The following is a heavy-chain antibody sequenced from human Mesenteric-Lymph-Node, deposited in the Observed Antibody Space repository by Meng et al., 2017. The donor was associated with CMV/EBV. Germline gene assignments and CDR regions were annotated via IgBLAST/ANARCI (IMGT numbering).Heavy chain of an antibody. J-gene: IGHJ4*02. V-gene: IGHV1-2*02. Sequence: YYWSWIRQAPGQGLEWVGWIHPNSGATTYAENFQGRVSMTRDTSITTVYMDLSSLTIDDTAVYYCARGDTVVTPDYWGPGTLVTVSS. CDR2: IHPNSGAT. D-gene: IGHD4-23*01. CDR1: YY. CDR3: ARGDTVVTPDY.